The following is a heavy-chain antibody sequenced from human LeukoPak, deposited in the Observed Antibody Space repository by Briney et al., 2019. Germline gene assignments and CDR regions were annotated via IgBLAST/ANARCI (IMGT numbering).Heavy chain of an antibody. V-gene: IGHV1-46*01. CDR2: INPSGGST. J-gene: IGHJ3*02. D-gene: IGHD6-13*01. Sequence: GASVKVSCKASGYTFTSYYMHWVRQAPGQGLEWMGIINPSGGSTSYAQKFQGRVTMTRDTSTSTVYMELSSLRSEATAVYYCAIRIAGDAFDIWGQGTMVTVSS. CDR1: GYTFTSYY. CDR3: AIRIAGDAFDI.